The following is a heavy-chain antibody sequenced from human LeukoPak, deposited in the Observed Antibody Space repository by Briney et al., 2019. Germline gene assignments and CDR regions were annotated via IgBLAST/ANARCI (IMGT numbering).Heavy chain of an antibody. CDR2: VSKDGNTK. D-gene: IGHD3-10*01. CDR3: ARGIQPPKYYGSGSDTFDI. V-gene: IGHV3-30*04. J-gene: IGHJ3*02. CDR1: GFTFSTYA. Sequence: GTSLRLSCVASGFTFSTYAIHWVRQAPGKGLEWVAVVSKDGNTKYYADSVKGRFTISRDNSKNTVYLQMNSLRTEDTSVYYCARGIQPPKYYGSGSDTFDIWGQGTMVPVSS.